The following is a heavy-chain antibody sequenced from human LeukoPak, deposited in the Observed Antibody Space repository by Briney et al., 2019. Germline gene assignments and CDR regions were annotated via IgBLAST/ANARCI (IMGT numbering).Heavy chain of an antibody. D-gene: IGHD2-2*01. Sequence: GASVKVSCKASGYTFTGYYMHWVRQAPGQGLEWMGWINPNSGGTNYAQKFQGRVTMTRDTSISTAYMELSRLRSDDTAVYYCARATPYCSSTSCYFRYWGQGTLVTISS. V-gene: IGHV1-2*02. CDR2: INPNSGGT. J-gene: IGHJ4*02. CDR1: GYTFTGYY. CDR3: ARATPYCSSTSCYFRY.